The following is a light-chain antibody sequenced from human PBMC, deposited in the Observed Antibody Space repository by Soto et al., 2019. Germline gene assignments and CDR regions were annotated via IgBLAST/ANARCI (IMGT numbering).Light chain of an antibody. CDR3: QQRQYWPPIT. CDR2: GAP. CDR1: QRVSNY. V-gene: IGKV3-15*01. Sequence: EIVMTESPATLSVSPGERATLSCRASQRVSNYRAWYQQIPGQAHRLLIYGAPTRATGIPARFSGGGSETDFTLTISSLQSEDCAIYYCQQRQYWPPITFGQGTRLVIK. J-gene: IGKJ5*01.